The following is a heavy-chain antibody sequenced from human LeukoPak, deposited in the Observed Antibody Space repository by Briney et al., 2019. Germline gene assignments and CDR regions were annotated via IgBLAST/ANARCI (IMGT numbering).Heavy chain of an antibody. D-gene: IGHD3-22*01. CDR3: AKEGDNTGYRYFDD. Sequence: PGGSLRLSCAASGFNLIGYSMNWVRQAPGKGLEWVSYINSSSGTIIYADSVKGRFTISRDNDKNSLYLQMNSLRAEDTAVYYCAKEGDNTGYRYFDDWGQGTLGTVSS. J-gene: IGHJ4*02. V-gene: IGHV3-48*04. CDR2: INSSSGTI. CDR1: GFNLIGYS.